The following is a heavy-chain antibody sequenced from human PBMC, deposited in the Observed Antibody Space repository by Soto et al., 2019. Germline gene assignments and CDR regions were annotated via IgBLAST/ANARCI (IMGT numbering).Heavy chain of an antibody. J-gene: IGHJ2*01. V-gene: IGHV4-34*01. CDR3: AGERHDSATGPPRVGDCDR. Sequence: QVQLQQWGAGPLRPLETLSLTCGVSGGSFSGYYWAWNRQSPGKGLEWIGEINDRGSINYNPSLKSRGRSSADTAKKHYSRKLRSVTAADTAAYDCAGERHDSATGPPRVGDCDRGGRGTLVTVSS. CDR1: GGSFSGYY. D-gene: IGHD1-26*01. CDR2: INDRGSI.